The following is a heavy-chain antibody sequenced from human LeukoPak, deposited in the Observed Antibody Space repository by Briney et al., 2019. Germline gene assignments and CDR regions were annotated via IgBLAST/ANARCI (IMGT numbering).Heavy chain of an antibody. V-gene: IGHV2-5*01. CDR1: GFSLSTSGVG. D-gene: IGHD3-22*01. CDR2: IYWNDDK. J-gene: IGHJ4*02. Sequence: EAGPTLGKPTQTLTLTCTFSGFSLSTSGVGVGWIRQPPGKALEWLALIYWNDDKRYSPSLKSRLTITKDTSKNQVVLTMTNMDPVDTATYYCAHKTSSGYYYVGYFDYWGQGTLVTVSS. CDR3: AHKTSSGYYYVGYFDY.